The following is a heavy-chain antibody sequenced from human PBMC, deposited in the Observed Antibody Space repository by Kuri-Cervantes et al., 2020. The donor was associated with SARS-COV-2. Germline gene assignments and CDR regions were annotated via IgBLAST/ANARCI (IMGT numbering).Heavy chain of an antibody. CDR3: AREAGLGWFDP. CDR1: GFTFDDYG. CDR2: INWNGGST. J-gene: IGHJ5*02. Sequence: GESLKISCAASGFTFDDYGMSWVRQAPGKGLEWVSGINWNGGSTGYADSVKGRFTISRDNAKNSLYLQMNSLRAEDTAVYYCAREAGLGWFDPWGQGTLVTVYS. D-gene: IGHD3-16*01. V-gene: IGHV3-20*04.